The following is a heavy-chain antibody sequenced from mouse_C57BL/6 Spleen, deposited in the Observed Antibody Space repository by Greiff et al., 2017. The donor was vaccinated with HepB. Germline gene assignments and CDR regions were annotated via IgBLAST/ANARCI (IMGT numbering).Heavy chain of an antibody. D-gene: IGHD1-1*01. V-gene: IGHV1-4*01. CDR2: INPSSGYT. CDR1: GYTFTSYT. Sequence: VQLQQSGAELARPGASVKMSCKASGYTFTSYTMHWVKQRPGQGLEWIGYINPSSGYTKYNQKFKDKATLTADKSSSTAYMQLSSLTSEDSEVYYCARDGSSPYWYFDVWGTGTTVTVSS. CDR3: ARDGSSPYWYFDV. J-gene: IGHJ1*03.